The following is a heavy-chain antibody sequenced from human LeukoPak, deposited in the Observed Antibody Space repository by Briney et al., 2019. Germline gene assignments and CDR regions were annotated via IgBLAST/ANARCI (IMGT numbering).Heavy chain of an antibody. CDR1: GVTFSSYA. CDR3: ARGPYGDYVSGLSIMDV. V-gene: IGHV1-69*05. CDR2: IIPIFGKA. J-gene: IGHJ6*04. D-gene: IGHD4-17*01. Sequence: GASVKLSCKASGVTFSSYAMSWVRQAPGQGLEWVAGIIPIFGKANYAQKFQGRVTITTDKSTSTAYMELSSLRSEDTAVYYCARGPYGDYVSGLSIMDVWGKGTTVTVSS.